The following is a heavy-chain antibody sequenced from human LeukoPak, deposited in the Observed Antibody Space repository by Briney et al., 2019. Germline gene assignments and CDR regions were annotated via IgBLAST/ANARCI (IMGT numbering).Heavy chain of an antibody. CDR2: IYYSGST. CDR3: VFDCSSTNCYVTDAFDI. Sequence: SETLSLTCTVSGGSISSSSYYWGWIRQPPGKGLEWIGSIYYSGSTYYNPSLKSRVTISVDTSKNQFSLKLSSVTAADTAVYYCVFDCSSTNCYVTDAFDIWGQGTMVTVSS. CDR1: GGSISSSSYY. D-gene: IGHD2-2*01. V-gene: IGHV4-39*07. J-gene: IGHJ3*02.